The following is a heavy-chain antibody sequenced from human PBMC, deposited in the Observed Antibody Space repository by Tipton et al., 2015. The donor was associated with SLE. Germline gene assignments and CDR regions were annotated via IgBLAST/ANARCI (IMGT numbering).Heavy chain of an antibody. Sequence: TLSLTCTVSGDPITSSSYYWGWIRQPPGKGLEWIGSIYYSANTYYNPSLKSRVTLSVDTSRNQFSLKLNFVTAADTAFYYCTRHVVGVASRPGWFDTWGQGTLVSVSS. D-gene: IGHD2-15*01. J-gene: IGHJ5*02. CDR1: GDPITSSSYY. CDR3: TRHVVGVASRPGWFDT. CDR2: IYYSANT. V-gene: IGHV4-39*01.